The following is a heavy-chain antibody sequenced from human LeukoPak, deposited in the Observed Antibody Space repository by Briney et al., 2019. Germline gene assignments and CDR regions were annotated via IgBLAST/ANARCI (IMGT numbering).Heavy chain of an antibody. CDR2: ISSSSSYI. V-gene: IGHV3-21*01. Sequence: GGSLRLSCAASGSTFSSYSMNWVRQAPGKGLEWVSSISSSSSYIYYADSVKGRFTISRDNAKNSLYLQMNSLRAEDTAVYYCARGAVGASLLFDYWGQGTLVTVSS. CDR3: ARGAVGASLLFDY. J-gene: IGHJ4*02. CDR1: GSTFSSYS. D-gene: IGHD1-26*01.